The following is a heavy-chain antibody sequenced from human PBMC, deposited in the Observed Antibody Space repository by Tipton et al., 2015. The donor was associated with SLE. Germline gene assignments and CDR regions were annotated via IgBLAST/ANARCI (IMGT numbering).Heavy chain of an antibody. Sequence: TLSLTCVVSGYSISSGYYWGWIRQPPGKGLEWIGSIYHSGSTYYNPSLKSRVTVSVDTSKNQFSLKLSSVTAADTAVYYCARVATMTYPRDAFDVWGQGTLVTVSS. CDR2: IYHSGST. V-gene: IGHV4-38-2*01. CDR1: GYSISSGYY. D-gene: IGHD3-22*01. J-gene: IGHJ3*01. CDR3: ARVATMTYPRDAFDV.